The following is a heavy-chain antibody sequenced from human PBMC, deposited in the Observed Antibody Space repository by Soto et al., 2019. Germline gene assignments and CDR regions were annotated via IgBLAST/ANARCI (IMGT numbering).Heavy chain of an antibody. Sequence: GGSLRLSCAASGFTFSYAWMSCVSQAPGKGLEWVGRIRSKTDGGTADYPAPVKGRFTVSRDDSKNTLYLQMNSLKTDDTAVYYCTTETADYISMEPYWGQGTLVTVSS. J-gene: IGHJ4*02. CDR1: GFTFSYAW. D-gene: IGHD3-16*01. CDR2: IRSKTDGGTA. V-gene: IGHV3-15*01. CDR3: TTETADYISMEPY.